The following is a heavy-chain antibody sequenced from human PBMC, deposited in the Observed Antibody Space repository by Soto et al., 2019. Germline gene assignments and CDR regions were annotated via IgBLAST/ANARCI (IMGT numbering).Heavy chain of an antibody. V-gene: IGHV4-31*03. Sequence: QVQLQESGPGLVKPSQTLSLTCTVSGGSISSGGYYWSWIRQHPGKGLEWIGYIYYSGSTYYNPSLKSRVTISVDTSKNQFSLKLSSVTAADTAVYYCARARFDYDILTGYSAQNFDYWGQGTLVTVSS. CDR3: ARARFDYDILTGYSAQNFDY. J-gene: IGHJ4*02. CDR2: IYYSGST. D-gene: IGHD3-9*01. CDR1: GGSISSGGYY.